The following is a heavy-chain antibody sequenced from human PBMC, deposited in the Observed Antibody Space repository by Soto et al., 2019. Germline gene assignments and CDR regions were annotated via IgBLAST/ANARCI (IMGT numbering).Heavy chain of an antibody. CDR2: INPSVGTT. D-gene: IGHD1-26*01. J-gene: IGHJ4*02. V-gene: IGHV1-46*01. Sequence: ASVKVSCKASGYTLTSYYMDWVRQAPGQGLEWMGKINPSVGTTTSAQKFQGRITMTRDTSTSTVYMELSSLRSEDTAVYYCARRLGSTAPFFDSWGQGSLVTVYS. CDR3: ARRLGSTAPFFDS. CDR1: GYTLTSYY.